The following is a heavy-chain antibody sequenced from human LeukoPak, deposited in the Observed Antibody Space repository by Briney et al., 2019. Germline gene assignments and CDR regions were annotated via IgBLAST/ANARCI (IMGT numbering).Heavy chain of an antibody. J-gene: IGHJ6*02. D-gene: IGHD3-3*01. Sequence: GGSLRLSCAASGFTFNSYAMHWVRQAPGKGLEWVSAISCNGGTIYYADSVKGRFTISRDNSKNSLYLQMNSLRAEDTALYYCAEDTVLEFRGISNEMDVWGQGTTVIVSS. CDR2: ISCNGGTI. CDR3: AEDTVLEFRGISNEMDV. CDR1: GFTFNSYA. V-gene: IGHV3-9*01.